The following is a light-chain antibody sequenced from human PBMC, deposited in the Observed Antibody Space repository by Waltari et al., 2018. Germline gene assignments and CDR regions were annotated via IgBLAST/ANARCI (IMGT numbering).Light chain of an antibody. J-gene: IGKJ4*01. CDR2: GAS. CDR3: QQYGSSRLT. V-gene: IGKV3-20*01. Sequence: IVLTQSPGTLSLSPGERATLSCRASQSVSSSYLAWYQQKPGQAPRLLIYGASSRATGIPDGFSGSGSGTDFTLTISRLEPEDFAVYYCQQYGSSRLTFGGGTKVEIK. CDR1: QSVSSSY.